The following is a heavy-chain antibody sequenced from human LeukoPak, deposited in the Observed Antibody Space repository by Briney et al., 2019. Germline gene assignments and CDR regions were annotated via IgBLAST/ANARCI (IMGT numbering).Heavy chain of an antibody. D-gene: IGHD3-9*01. V-gene: IGHV3-23*01. CDR1: GFTFSSYA. CDR2: ISGSGGST. CDR3: AKTRYYDILTGYFDY. J-gene: IGHJ4*02. Sequence: AGGSLRLSCAASGFTFSSYAMSWVRQAPGKGLEWVSAISGSGGSTYYADSVKGRFTISRDNSKNTLYLQMNSLRAEDTAVYYCAKTRYYDILTGYFDYWGQGALVTVSS.